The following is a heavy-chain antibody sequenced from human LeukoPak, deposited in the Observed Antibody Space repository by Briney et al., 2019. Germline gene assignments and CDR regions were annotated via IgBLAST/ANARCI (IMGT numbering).Heavy chain of an antibody. CDR2: IKRDGSEK. V-gene: IGHV3-7*03. J-gene: IGHJ4*02. D-gene: IGHD3-22*01. Sequence: PGGSLRLSCAASGFTFSSYWMSWVRQAPGKGLEWVANIKRDGSEKYYVDSVKGRFTISRDNSKNTLYLQMNSLRVEDTAVYYCARGADSSGYSRFEYWGQGTLVTVSS. CDR3: ARGADSSGYSRFEY. CDR1: GFTFSSYW.